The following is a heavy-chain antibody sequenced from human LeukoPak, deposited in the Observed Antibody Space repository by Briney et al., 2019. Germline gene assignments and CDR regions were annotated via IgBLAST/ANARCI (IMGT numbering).Heavy chain of an antibody. Sequence: SGGSLRLSCAASGFAFSSYDMHWVPQATGKGLEWVSGIGIAADTYYAGSVKGRFTISRDNVKNSLYLQMNSLRAGDTAVYYCVRAVYCSGGSCTLLPPLWGQGALVTVSS. D-gene: IGHD2-15*01. CDR2: IGIAADT. J-gene: IGHJ4*02. CDR1: GFAFSSYD. V-gene: IGHV3-13*04. CDR3: VRAVYCSGGSCTLLPPL.